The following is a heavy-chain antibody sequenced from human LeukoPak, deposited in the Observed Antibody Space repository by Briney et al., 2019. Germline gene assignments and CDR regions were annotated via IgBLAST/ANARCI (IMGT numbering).Heavy chain of an antibody. CDR2: ISSSGSTI. CDR1: GFTFSSYE. Sequence: GRSLRLSCAASGFTFSSYEMNWVRQAPGKGLEWVSYISSSGSTIYYADSVKGRFTISRDNAKNSLYLQMNSLRAEDTAVYYCARGSHLNSSSWYGGNDYWGQGTLVTVSS. V-gene: IGHV3-48*03. J-gene: IGHJ4*02. CDR3: ARGSHLNSSSWYGGNDY. D-gene: IGHD6-13*01.